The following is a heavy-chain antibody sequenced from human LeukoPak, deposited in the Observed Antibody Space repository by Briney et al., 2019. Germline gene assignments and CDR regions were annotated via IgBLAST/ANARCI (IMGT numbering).Heavy chain of an antibody. J-gene: IGHJ4*02. Sequence: PSETLSLTCTVSGGSIRSYYWSWIRQPAGKGLEWIGRIYTSGSTNYNPSLKSRVTMSVDTSKNQFSLNLSSVTAADTAVYYCARGDGGYYDSSGYYYGDYFDYWGQGTLVTVSS. CDR1: GGSIRSYY. V-gene: IGHV4-4*07. CDR2: IYTSGST. D-gene: IGHD3-22*01. CDR3: ARGDGGYYDSSGYYYGDYFDY.